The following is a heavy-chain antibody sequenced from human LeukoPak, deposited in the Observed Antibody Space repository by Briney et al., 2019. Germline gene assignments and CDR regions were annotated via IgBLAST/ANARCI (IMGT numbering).Heavy chain of an antibody. J-gene: IGHJ3*02. V-gene: IGHV3-74*01. CDR3: TRESIMGPRQTDALDI. D-gene: IGHD1-26*01. CDR1: GFTFSSYW. Sequence: GGSLRLSCAASGFTFSSYWMHWVRQTPGKGPVWVLRIKSDGTSTSYADFVRGRFTISRDNAKDTLYLQMNSLTVEDTAVYYCTRESIMGPRQTDALDIWGQGTLVAVSS. CDR2: IKSDGTST.